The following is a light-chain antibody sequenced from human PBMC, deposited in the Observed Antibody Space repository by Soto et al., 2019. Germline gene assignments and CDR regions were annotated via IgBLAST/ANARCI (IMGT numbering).Light chain of an antibody. CDR3: SSYTSTSTYV. CDR1: SSDVGGYNY. CDR2: HVS. V-gene: IGLV2-14*01. Sequence: QSALTQPASVSGSPGQSITISCTGTSSDVGGYNYVSWYQQYPGKAPRLIIYHVSNPPSGVSDRFSGSKSGNSAFLTISGLQAEDEADYYCSSYTSTSTYVFGTGTRSPS. J-gene: IGLJ1*01.